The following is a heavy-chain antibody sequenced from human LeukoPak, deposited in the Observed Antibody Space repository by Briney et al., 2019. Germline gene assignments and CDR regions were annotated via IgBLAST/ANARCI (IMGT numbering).Heavy chain of an antibody. Sequence: GGSLRLSCAASGFTFSDYSMNWVRQAPGKGLEWVSSISSSSNYIYYADSVKGRFTISRDNAKNSLYLQMNSLRAEDTALYYCANIWSGLHCGGTSCYTEIDDYWGQGTQVTVSS. CDR2: ISSSSNYI. J-gene: IGHJ4*02. CDR3: ANIWSGLHCGGTSCYTEIDDY. D-gene: IGHD2-2*02. CDR1: GFTFSDYS. V-gene: IGHV3-21*01.